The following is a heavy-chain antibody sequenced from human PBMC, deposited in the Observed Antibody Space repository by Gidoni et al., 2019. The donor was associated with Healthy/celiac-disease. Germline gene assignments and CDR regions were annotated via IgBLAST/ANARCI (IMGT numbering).Heavy chain of an antibody. J-gene: IGHJ6*02. D-gene: IGHD6-13*01. CDR1: GLSFDVYA. CDR2: ISWEGGST. Sequence: EVQLVEPGGVVVQPGGPRRPSWAASGLSFDVYAIPGVRQAPGKGLEWVPLISWEGGSTYNADSVKSRLTISRDNSKNSLYLQMNGLRAEDTALYYCAKDIMRLAAAGTYYYYGMDVWGQGTTVTVSS. CDR3: AKDIMRLAAAGTYYYYGMDV. V-gene: IGHV3-43D*03.